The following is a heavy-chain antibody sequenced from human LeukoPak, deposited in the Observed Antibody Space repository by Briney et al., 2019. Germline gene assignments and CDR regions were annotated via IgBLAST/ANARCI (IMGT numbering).Heavy chain of an antibody. CDR3: ASGRLVGAPDY. CDR2: ITSDGSGI. V-gene: IGHV3-74*01. CDR1: GFTFSSYW. J-gene: IGHJ4*02. Sequence: PGGSLRLSCAASGFTFSSYWMHWVRQPPGKGRVWVSRITSDGSGIGYADSVKGRFGTSRDNAKNTLYLQMNSLRAEDTAVYYCASGRLVGAPDYWGQGTLVTVSS. D-gene: IGHD1-26*01.